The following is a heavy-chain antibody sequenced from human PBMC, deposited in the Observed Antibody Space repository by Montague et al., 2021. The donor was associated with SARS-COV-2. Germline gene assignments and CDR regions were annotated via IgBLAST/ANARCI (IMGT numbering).Heavy chain of an antibody. V-gene: IGHV4-61*02. CDR3: ARGVLRYFDWTSPFDY. CDR1: GGSISSGSYY. CDR2: IYTSGNT. Sequence: TLSLTCTVSGGSISSGSYYWSWIRQPAGKGLEWIGRIYTSGNTNYNPSLKSRVTISVDTSKNQFSLKLSSVTAADTAVYYCARGVLRYFDWTSPFDYWGQGTLVTVSS. D-gene: IGHD3-9*01. J-gene: IGHJ4*02.